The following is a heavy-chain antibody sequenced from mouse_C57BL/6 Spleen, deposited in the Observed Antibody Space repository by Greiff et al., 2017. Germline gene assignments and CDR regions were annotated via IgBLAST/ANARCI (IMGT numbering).Heavy chain of an antibody. CDR2: ISDGGSYT. V-gene: IGHV5-4*01. J-gene: IGHJ3*01. CDR1: GFTFSSYA. D-gene: IGHD1-1*01. CDR3: ARGEDYYGSSPWFAY. Sequence: DVQLQESGGGLVKPGGSLKLSCAASGFTFSSYAMSWVRQTPEKRLEWVATISDGGSYTYYPDNVKGRFTISRDNAKNNLYLQMSHLKSEDTAMYYCARGEDYYGSSPWFAYWGQGTLVTVSA.